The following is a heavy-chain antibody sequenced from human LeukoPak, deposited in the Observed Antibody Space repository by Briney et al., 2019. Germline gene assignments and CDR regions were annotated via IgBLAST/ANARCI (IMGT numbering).Heavy chain of an antibody. J-gene: IGHJ4*02. V-gene: IGHV4-59*08. CDR1: GGSISSYY. CDR2: IYYSGST. D-gene: IGHD4-23*01. CDR3: ARQVRWYRFDY. Sequence: KTSETLSLTCTVSGGSISSYYWSWIRQPPGEGLEWIGYIYYSGSTNYNPSLKSRVTISVDTSKNQFSLKLSSVTAADTAVYYCARQVRWYRFDYWGQGTLVTVSS.